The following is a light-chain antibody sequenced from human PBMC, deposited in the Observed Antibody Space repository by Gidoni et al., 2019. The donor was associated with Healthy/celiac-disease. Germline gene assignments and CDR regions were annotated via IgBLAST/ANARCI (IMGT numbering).Light chain of an antibody. CDR2: GAS. V-gene: IGKV3-20*01. Sequence: ETVLTQSPGTLSLSPGERATLPCRASQSVSSIYLAWYQQKPGQAPRLLIYGASSRATGIPDRFSGSGSGTDFTLTISRLEPEDFAVYYCQQYGSSTITFGQGTKLEIK. CDR1: QSVSSIY. CDR3: QQYGSSTIT. J-gene: IGKJ2*01.